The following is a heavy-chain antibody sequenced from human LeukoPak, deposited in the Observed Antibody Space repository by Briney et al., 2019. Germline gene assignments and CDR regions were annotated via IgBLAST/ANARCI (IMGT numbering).Heavy chain of an antibody. CDR1: GGSINGYY. V-gene: IGHV4-59*01. D-gene: IGHD2-15*01. CDR2: IHYSGST. J-gene: IGHJ5*02. CDR3: ARVDGSCSGGSCPSGNWFDP. Sequence: SETLSLTCSVSGGSINGYYWSWIRQPPGEGLEWIGYIHYSGSTNYNPSLKSRVTISVDTSKNQFSLKLSSVTAADTAVYYCARVDGSCSGGSCPSGNWFDPWGQGTLVTVSS.